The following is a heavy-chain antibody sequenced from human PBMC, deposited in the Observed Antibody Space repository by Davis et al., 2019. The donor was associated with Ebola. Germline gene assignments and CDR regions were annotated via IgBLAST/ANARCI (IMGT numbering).Heavy chain of an antibody. J-gene: IGHJ4*02. CDR1: GFTFSSYA. CDR3: ARDGVTFGGVIVSFFDY. V-gene: IGHV3-30-3*01. Sequence: GESLKISCAASGFTFSSYAMHWVRQAPGKGLEWVAVISYDGSNKYYADSVKGRFTISRDNSKNTLYLQMNSLRAEDTAVYYCARDGVTFGGVIVSFFDYWGQGTLVTVSS. D-gene: IGHD3-16*02. CDR2: ISYDGSNK.